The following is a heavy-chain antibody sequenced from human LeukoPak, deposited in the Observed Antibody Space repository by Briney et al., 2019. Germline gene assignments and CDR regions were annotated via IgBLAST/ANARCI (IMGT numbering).Heavy chain of an antibody. V-gene: IGHV2-5*02. D-gene: IGHD3-9*01. CDR1: GFSLSTSGVG. CDR3: AHRDKLRYFENYAFDI. Sequence: SGPTLVKPTQTLTLTCTFSGFSLSTSGVGVGWIRQPPGKALEWLALIYSDDDKRYSPSLKSRLTITKDTSKNQVVLTMTNMDRVDTATYYCAHRDKLRYFENYAFDIWGQGTMVTVSS. J-gene: IGHJ3*02. CDR2: IYSDDDK.